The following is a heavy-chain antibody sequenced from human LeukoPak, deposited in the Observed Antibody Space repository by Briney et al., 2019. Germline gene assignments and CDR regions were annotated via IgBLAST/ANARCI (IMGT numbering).Heavy chain of an antibody. Sequence: SETLSLTCAVYGGSFSGYHWTWIRQSPGKGLEWIGDINPSGSTYYNPSLKSRLTISVDTSKNQFSLKLRSVTAADTAVYYCARGPGITGTTPLDYWGQGTLVTVSS. V-gene: IGHV4-34*01. CDR1: GGSFSGYH. D-gene: IGHD1-7*01. CDR2: INPSGST. J-gene: IGHJ4*02. CDR3: ARGPGITGTTPLDY.